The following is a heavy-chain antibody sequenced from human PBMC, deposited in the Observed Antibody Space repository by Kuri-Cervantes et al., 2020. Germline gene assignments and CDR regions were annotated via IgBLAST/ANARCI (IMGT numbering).Heavy chain of an antibody. D-gene: IGHD3-16*01. V-gene: IGHV3-23*01. CDR3: ARDAGYHYDRFDY. CDR2: ISGSGGST. CDR1: GFTFSSYA. Sequence: GESLKISCAASGFTFSSYAMSWVRQAPGKGLEWVSAISGSGGSTYYADSVKGRFTISRDNAKNSLYLQMDSLRDEDTAVYYCARDAGYHYDRFDYWGQGTLVTVSS. J-gene: IGHJ4*02.